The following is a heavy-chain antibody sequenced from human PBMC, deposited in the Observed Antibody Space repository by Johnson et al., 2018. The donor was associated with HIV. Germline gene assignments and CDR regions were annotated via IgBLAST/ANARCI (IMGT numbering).Heavy chain of an antibody. CDR2: ISSDGSNK. CDR1: GFTFSSYV. V-gene: IGHV3-30*18. J-gene: IGHJ3*02. CDR3: AKTPGVAFDI. Sequence: QVQLVESGGGVVQPGRSLRLSCAASGFTFSSYVIHWVRQPPGKGLEWVAVISSDGSNKYYVDSVKGRFTISRDNSKNTLYLQMNSLRPEDTAVYYCAKTPGVAFDIWGQGTMVTVSS.